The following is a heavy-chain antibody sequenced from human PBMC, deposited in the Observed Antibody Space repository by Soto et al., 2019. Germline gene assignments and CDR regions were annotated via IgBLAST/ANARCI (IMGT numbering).Heavy chain of an antibody. J-gene: IGHJ4*02. CDR2: IWDDGSNK. D-gene: IGHD3-22*01. Sequence: QVQLVESGGGVVQPGRSLRLSCAASGFTFSSYGMHWVRQAPGKGLEGVAVIWDDGSNKYYADSVKGRCTISRDNSKNTLYLQMNSLRAEDTAVYYCARERGYYDSSGYYSFDYWGQGTLVTVSS. CDR3: ARERGYYDSSGYYSFDY. CDR1: GFTFSSYG. V-gene: IGHV3-33*01.